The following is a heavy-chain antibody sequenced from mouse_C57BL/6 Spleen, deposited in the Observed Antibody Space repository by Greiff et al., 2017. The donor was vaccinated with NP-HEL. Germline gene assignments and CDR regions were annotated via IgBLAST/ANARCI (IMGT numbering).Heavy chain of an antibody. CDR3: AREGNGYYFAY. Sequence: EVKLVESGGGLVKPGGSLKLSCAASGFTFSSYAMSWVRQTPEKRLEWVATISDGGSYTYYPDNVQGRFTISRDNAKNNLYLQMSHLKSEDTAMYYCAREGNGYYFAYWGQGTLVTVSA. D-gene: IGHD2-3*01. J-gene: IGHJ3*01. CDR1: GFTFSSYA. V-gene: IGHV5-4*01. CDR2: ISDGGSYT.